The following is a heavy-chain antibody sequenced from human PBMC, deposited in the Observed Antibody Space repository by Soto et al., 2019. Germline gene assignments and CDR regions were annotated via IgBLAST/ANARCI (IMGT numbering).Heavy chain of an antibody. CDR3: AKEYEYSSGWERIDY. Sequence: EVQLLESGGGLVQPGGSLRLSCAASGFTFSRYAMSWVRQAPGKGLEGVSAISGSGVSTYYADSVKGRFTIARDNGKNTLYLQMNSLRAADTAVYYCAKEYEYSSGWERIDYWGQGTLVTVSS. J-gene: IGHJ4*02. CDR1: GFTFSRYA. V-gene: IGHV3-23*01. CDR2: ISGSGVST. D-gene: IGHD6-19*01.